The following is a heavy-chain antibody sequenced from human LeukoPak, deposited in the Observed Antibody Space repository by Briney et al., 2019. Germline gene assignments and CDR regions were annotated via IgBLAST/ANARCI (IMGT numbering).Heavy chain of an antibody. CDR1: GFTFSSYG. CDR3: ARARGDGYTYAY. Sequence: GGSLRLSCAASGFTFSSYGMNWVRQAPGKGLEWVSYISSSSSPIYYADSVKGRFTISRDNAKNSLYLQMNSLRDEDTAVYYCARARGDGYTYAYWGRGTLVTVSS. V-gene: IGHV3-48*02. CDR2: ISSSSSPI. J-gene: IGHJ4*02. D-gene: IGHD5-24*01.